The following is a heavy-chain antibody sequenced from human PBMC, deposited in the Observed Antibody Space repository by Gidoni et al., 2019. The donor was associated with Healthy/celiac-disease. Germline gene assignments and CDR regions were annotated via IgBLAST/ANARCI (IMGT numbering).Heavy chain of an antibody. J-gene: IGHJ6*02. V-gene: IGHV3-33*01. CDR1: GFTFSSYG. CDR2: IWYDGSNK. D-gene: IGHD1-26*01. Sequence: QVQLVESGGGVVQPGRSLRLSCAASGFTFSSYGMHWVRQAPGKGLAWVAVIWYDGSNKYYADSVKGRFTISRDNSKNTLYLQMNSLRAEDTAVYYCARDKEGSTFYGMDVWGQGTTVTVSS. CDR3: ARDKEGSTFYGMDV.